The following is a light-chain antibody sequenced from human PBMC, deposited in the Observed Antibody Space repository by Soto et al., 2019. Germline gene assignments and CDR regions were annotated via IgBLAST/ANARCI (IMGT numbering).Light chain of an antibody. CDR3: QSYDISLSGVV. CDR2: GNS. J-gene: IGLJ2*01. Sequence: QAVVTQPPSVSGAPGQRVTISCTGSSSNIGAPYDVHWYQQLPGTAPKLLIFGNSNRRSGVPDRFSGSKSGTSASLAITGLRAEDEADYYCQSYDISLSGVVFGGGTKVTVL. CDR1: SSNIGAPYD. V-gene: IGLV1-40*01.